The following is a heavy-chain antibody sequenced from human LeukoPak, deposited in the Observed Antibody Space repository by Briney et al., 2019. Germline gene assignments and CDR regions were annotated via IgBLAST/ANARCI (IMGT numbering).Heavy chain of an antibody. CDR3: ASPRGGIAVAGTWGTFDI. Sequence: PSETLSLTCTVSGGSISSSSYYWGWIRQPPGKGLEWIGRIYYSGSTYYNPSLKSRVTISVDTSKNQFSLKLSSVTAADTAVYYCASPRGGIAVAGTWGTFDIWGQGTMVTVSS. CDR1: GGSISSSSYY. CDR2: IYYSGST. V-gene: IGHV4-39*01. D-gene: IGHD6-19*01. J-gene: IGHJ3*02.